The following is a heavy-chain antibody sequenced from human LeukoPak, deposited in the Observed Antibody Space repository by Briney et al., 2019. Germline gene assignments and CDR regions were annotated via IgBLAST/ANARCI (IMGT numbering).Heavy chain of an antibody. V-gene: IGHV4-39*07. CDR1: GGSISSSSYY. Sequence: PSETLSLTCTVSGGSISSSSYYWGWIRQPPGNGLEWIGSIYYSGSTYYNPSLKSRVTISVDTSKNQFSLKLSSVTAADTAVYYCAREAYYDFWSGYRGTHYFDYWGQGTLVTVSS. D-gene: IGHD3-3*01. CDR3: AREAYYDFWSGYRGTHYFDY. CDR2: IYYSGST. J-gene: IGHJ4*02.